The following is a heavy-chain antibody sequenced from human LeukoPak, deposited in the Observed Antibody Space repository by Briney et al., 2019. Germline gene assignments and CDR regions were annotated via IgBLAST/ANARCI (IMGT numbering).Heavy chain of an antibody. CDR2: MNPNSGNT. CDR1: GYTFTSYD. Sequence: ASVKVSCKASGYTFTSYDINWVRQATGQGLEWMGWMNPNSGNTGYAQKFQGRVTITRNTSISTAYMELSSLTSEDTAVYYCARKEYSSPSDYWGQGTLVTVSS. V-gene: IGHV1-8*03. J-gene: IGHJ4*02. CDR3: ARKEYSSPSDY. D-gene: IGHD6-13*01.